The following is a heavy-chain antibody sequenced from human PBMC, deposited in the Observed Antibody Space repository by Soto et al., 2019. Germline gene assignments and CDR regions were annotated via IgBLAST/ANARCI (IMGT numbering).Heavy chain of an antibody. D-gene: IGHD4-17*01. J-gene: IGHJ5*02. CDR1: GFTFSSYG. Sequence: QVQLVESGGGVVQPGRSLRLSCAASGFTFSSYGMHWVRQAPGKGLEWVAVIWYDGSNKYYADSVKGRFTISRDNSKNTLYLQMNSLRAEDPAVYYWARDYYCDYVGWFDPWGQGTLVTVSS. CDR3: ARDYYCDYVGWFDP. V-gene: IGHV3-33*01. CDR2: IWYDGSNK.